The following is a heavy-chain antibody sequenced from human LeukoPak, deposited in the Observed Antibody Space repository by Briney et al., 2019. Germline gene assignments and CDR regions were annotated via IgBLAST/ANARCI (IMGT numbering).Heavy chain of an antibody. CDR2: IIPIFGTA. J-gene: IGHJ6*03. D-gene: IGHD4-17*01. V-gene: IGHV1-69*13. Sequence: SVKVSCKASGGTFSSYAISWVRQAPGQGLEWMGGIIPIFGTANYAQKFQGRVTITADESTSTAYMELSSLRSEDTAVYYCARGGPRSYYMDVWGKGTTVTVSS. CDR1: GGTFSSYA. CDR3: ARGGPRSYYMDV.